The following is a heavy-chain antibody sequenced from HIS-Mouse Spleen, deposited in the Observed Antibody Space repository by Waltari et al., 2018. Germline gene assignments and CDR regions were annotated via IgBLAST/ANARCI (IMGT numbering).Heavy chain of an antibody. CDR3: AKEYSSSHNWFDP. Sequence: QVQLVESGGGVVQPGRSLRLSCAASGFTFSSYGMHWVRQAPGKVGEGVAVISYDGSNQYYADSVKGRFTISRDNSKNTLYLQMNSLRAEDTAVYYCAKEYSSSHNWFDPWGQGTLVTVSS. J-gene: IGHJ5*02. D-gene: IGHD6-13*01. CDR1: GFTFSSYG. CDR2: ISYDGSNQ. V-gene: IGHV3-30*18.